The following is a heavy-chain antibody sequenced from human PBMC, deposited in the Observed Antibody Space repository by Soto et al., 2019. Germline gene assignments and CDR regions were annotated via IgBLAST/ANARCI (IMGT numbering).Heavy chain of an antibody. V-gene: IGHV3-9*01. CDR2: INWNSGNI. CDR1: GFSFDEYA. Sequence: EVQVAESGGGSVQPGRSLRLSCEASGFSFDEYALHWVRQVPGKGLEWVSSINWNSGNIGYADSVRGRFTISRDNAKNSLYLQMNRLRPEDTAFYYCAKGTKYCSSGACSVFDYWGQGTLVTVSS. D-gene: IGHD2-8*02. J-gene: IGHJ4*02. CDR3: AKGTKYCSSGACSVFDY.